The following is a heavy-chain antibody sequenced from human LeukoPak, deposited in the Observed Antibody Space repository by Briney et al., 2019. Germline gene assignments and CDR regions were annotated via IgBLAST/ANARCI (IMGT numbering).Heavy chain of an antibody. J-gene: IGHJ4*02. V-gene: IGHV3-7*01. CDR2: IKQDGSEK. D-gene: IGHD4-23*01. Sequence: GGSLRLSCAASGFTFSSYWMSWVRQAPGKGLECVANIKQDGSEKYYVDSVKGRFTISRDNAKNSLYLQMNSLRAEDTAVYYCARGDTTVVYYFDYWGQGTLVTVSS. CDR3: ARGDTTVVYYFDY. CDR1: GFTFSSYW.